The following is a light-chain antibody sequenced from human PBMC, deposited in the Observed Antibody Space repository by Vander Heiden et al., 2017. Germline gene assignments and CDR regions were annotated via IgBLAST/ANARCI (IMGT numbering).Light chain of an antibody. CDR2: GAS. V-gene: IGKV3-15*01. J-gene: IGKJ1*01. CDR3: QQYNNWPPWT. CDR1: QSVSSN. Sequence: DIVMTQSPATLSVSPGESATLSCRASQSVSSNLAWYQQKPGQAPRLLIYGASTRATGSPARFSGSGSGTEFTLTISSLQSEDFAVYYCQQYNNWPPWTFGQGTKVEIK.